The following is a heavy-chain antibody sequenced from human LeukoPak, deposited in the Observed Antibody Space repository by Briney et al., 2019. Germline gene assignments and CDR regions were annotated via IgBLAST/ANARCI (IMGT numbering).Heavy chain of an antibody. V-gene: IGHV1-69*05. CDR1: GGTSSSYA. CDR3: AWSHNCNYPAQY. Sequence: ASVKVSCKASGGTSSSYAISWVRQAPGQGLEWMGGIIPIFGTANYAQKFQGRVTITTDESTSTAYMELSSLRSEDAAVYYCAWSHNCNYPAQYWGQGTLVTVSS. D-gene: IGHD1-7*01. CDR2: IIPIFGTA. J-gene: IGHJ4*02.